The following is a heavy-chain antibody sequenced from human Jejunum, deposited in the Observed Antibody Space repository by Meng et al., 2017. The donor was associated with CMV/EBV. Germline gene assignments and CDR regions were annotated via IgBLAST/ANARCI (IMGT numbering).Heavy chain of an antibody. CDR2: VNPNNGGT. J-gene: IGHJ4*02. V-gene: IGHV1-2*02. CDR1: GYTFNHFY. Sequence: SCKVSGYTFNHFYLHWVRQAPGQGLEWMGWVNPNNGGTDYAQKFQGRVIMTSDTSISTVYMELSRLTFDDTAVYYCARGPWGFDLWGQGTLVTVSS. CDR3: ARGPWGFDL. D-gene: IGHD7-27*01.